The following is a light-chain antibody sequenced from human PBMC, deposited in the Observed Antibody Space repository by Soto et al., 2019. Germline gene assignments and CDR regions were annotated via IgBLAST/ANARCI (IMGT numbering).Light chain of an antibody. Sequence: QSALTQPASVSGSPGQSITISCTGTSSDVGAYDYVSWYQHHPAKAPKLVIYDVDNRPSGVSNRFSGSKSGNTASLTISGLQAEDEADYYCSSYTGSSPYVVFGGGTQLTVL. CDR1: SSDVGAYDY. CDR3: SSYTGSSPYVV. V-gene: IGLV2-14*03. CDR2: DVD. J-gene: IGLJ2*01.